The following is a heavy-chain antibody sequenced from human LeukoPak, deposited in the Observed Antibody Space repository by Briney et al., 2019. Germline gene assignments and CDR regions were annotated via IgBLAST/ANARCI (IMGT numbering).Heavy chain of an antibody. CDR3: AREGCSSAACYGIDLDY. V-gene: IGHV1-69*11. Sequence: SVKVSCKASGGTFSSYAISWVRQAPGEGLEWMGRIIPNHGTTYYAQKFQGRITITTDESSSTAYMELSSLRSEDTAVYYCAREGCSSAACYGIDLDYWGQGTLVTVSS. CDR1: GGTFSSYA. CDR2: IIPNHGTT. J-gene: IGHJ4*02. D-gene: IGHD2-2*01.